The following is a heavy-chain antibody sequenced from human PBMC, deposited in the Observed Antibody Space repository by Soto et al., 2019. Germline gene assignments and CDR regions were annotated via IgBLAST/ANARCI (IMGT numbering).Heavy chain of an antibody. CDR2: IYWDDDK. CDR3: AHGSGWLSDY. V-gene: IGHV2-5*02. Sequence: QITLKESGPTLVKPTQTLTLTCTFSGFSLSSPAVGVNWIRQPPGKALEWLALIYWDDDKQYSPSLRSRLTITKDTSKNQVVLTKTNMDPVDTATYYCAHGSGWLSDYWGQGTLVTVSS. CDR1: GFSLSSPAVG. D-gene: IGHD6-19*01. J-gene: IGHJ4*02.